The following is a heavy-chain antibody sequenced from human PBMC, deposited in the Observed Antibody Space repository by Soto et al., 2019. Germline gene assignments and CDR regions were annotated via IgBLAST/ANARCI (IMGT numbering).Heavy chain of an antibody. CDR1: GFMFNNYA. CDR3: AKGLYYYDSSGYRLFDY. D-gene: IGHD3-22*01. Sequence: GGSLRLSCAASGFMFNNYAMSWVRQAPGKGLEWVSTVSVSGGTTYYADSLKGRFTISRDNSKKTVYLQMNRLRADDTAISPCAKGLYYYDSSGYRLFDYWGQRTLFTVSS. CDR2: VSVSGGTT. J-gene: IGHJ4*02. V-gene: IGHV3-23*01.